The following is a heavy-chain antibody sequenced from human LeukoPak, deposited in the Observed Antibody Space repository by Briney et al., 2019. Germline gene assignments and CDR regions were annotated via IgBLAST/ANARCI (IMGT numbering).Heavy chain of an antibody. CDR1: GYTFTGYY. CDR3: VRGTAVTTDWFDP. Sequence: ASVKVSCKASGYTFTGYYMHWVRQAPGQGLEWMGRINPNSGGTNYAQKFQGRVTMTRDTSISTAYMELSRLRSDDTAVYYCVRGTAVTTDWFDPWGQGTLVTVSS. J-gene: IGHJ5*02. CDR2: INPNSGGT. V-gene: IGHV1-2*06. D-gene: IGHD4-17*01.